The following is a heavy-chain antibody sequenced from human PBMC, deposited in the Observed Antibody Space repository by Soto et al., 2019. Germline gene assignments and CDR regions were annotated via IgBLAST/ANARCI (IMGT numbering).Heavy chain of an antibody. J-gene: IGHJ6*02. V-gene: IGHV1-3*01. CDR1: GYTFTSYA. Sequence: ASVKVSCEASGYTFTSYAMHCVRQAPGQRLEWMGWINAGNGNTKYSQKFQGRVTITRDTSASTAYMELSSLRSEDTAVYYCARDRLWFGERDYYYYGMDVWGQGTTVTVSS. D-gene: IGHD3-10*01. CDR3: ARDRLWFGERDYYYYGMDV. CDR2: INAGNGNT.